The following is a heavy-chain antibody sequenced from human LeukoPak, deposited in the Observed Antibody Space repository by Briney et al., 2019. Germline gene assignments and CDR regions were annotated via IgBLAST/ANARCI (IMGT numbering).Heavy chain of an antibody. Sequence: GGSLRLSCAASGFTFSSYAMGWVRQAPGKGLEWVSAISGSGGSTYYADSVKGRFTISRDNSKNTLYLQMNSLRAEDTAVYYCAKGAIYDFWSGPKYYFDYWGQGTLVTVSS. CDR3: AKGAIYDFWSGPKYYFDY. D-gene: IGHD3-3*01. J-gene: IGHJ4*02. V-gene: IGHV3-23*01. CDR2: ISGSGGST. CDR1: GFTFSSYA.